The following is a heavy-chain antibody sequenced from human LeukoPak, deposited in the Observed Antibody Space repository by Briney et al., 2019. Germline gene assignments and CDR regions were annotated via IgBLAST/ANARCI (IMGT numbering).Heavy chain of an antibody. V-gene: IGHV4-39*07. CDR1: GGSISSSSYY. Sequence: SETLSLTCTVSGGSISSSSYYWGWIRQPPGKGLEWIGSICYSGSTYYNPSLKSRVTISVDTSKNQFSLKLSSVTAADTAVYYCARVKGGSGSYYIVNWFDPWGQGTLVTVSS. D-gene: IGHD3-10*01. J-gene: IGHJ5*02. CDR2: ICYSGST. CDR3: ARVKGGSGSYYIVNWFDP.